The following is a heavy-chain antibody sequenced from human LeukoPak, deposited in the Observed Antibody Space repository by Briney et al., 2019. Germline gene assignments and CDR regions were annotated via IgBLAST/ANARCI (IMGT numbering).Heavy chain of an antibody. D-gene: IGHD3-3*01. Sequence: PSETLSLTCTVSGGSISSSSYSWGWVRQPPGKGLEWIGSIYNTGSTYYKPSLKSRVTISVDTSKNQFSLTVSSVTAADTAVYYCARQGRRMGYDFWSGYRHFDYWGQGTLVTVSS. CDR1: GGSISSSSYS. CDR3: ARQGRRMGYDFWSGYRHFDY. V-gene: IGHV4-39*01. CDR2: IYNTGST. J-gene: IGHJ4*02.